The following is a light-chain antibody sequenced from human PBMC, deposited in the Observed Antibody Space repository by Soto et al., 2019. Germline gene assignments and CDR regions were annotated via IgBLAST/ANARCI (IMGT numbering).Light chain of an antibody. V-gene: IGKV3-15*01. J-gene: IGKJ4*01. Sequence: IVMTQSPDTLSVSPGTTATLSWRASQSASTNLAWYQRQAGQAPKLLIYGASTRATGIPARLSGRGSGTEFTLTISSLQSEELAVDYCKQYNNWPLTVGGGTKVE. CDR3: KQYNNWPLT. CDR2: GAS. CDR1: QSASTN.